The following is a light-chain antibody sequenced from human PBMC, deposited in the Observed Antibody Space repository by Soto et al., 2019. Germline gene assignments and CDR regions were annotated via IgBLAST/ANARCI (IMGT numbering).Light chain of an antibody. V-gene: IGKV1-8*01. CDR3: QQYYSYPWM. Sequence: AIRMTQSPSSFSASTGDRVTITCRASQGISSYLAWYQQKPGKAPKLLIYAASTLQSGVPSRFSGSGSGTDVTLTVSCLQSEDFATYYLQQYYSYPWMFGQGTKLDIK. J-gene: IGKJ1*01. CDR1: QGISSY. CDR2: AAS.